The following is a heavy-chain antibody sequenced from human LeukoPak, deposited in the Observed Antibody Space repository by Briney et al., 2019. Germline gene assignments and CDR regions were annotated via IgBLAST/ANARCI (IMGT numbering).Heavy chain of an antibody. Sequence: ASVKVSCKASGYTFTSYYVHWVRQAPGQGLEWMGIINPSGGSTSYAQKFQGRVTMTRDMSTSTVYMELSSLRSEDTAVYYCARDFYSNYFYYYYYMDVGGKGTTVTVSS. CDR3: ARDFYSNYFYYYYYMDV. CDR2: INPSGGST. D-gene: IGHD4-11*01. V-gene: IGHV1-46*01. CDR1: GYTFTSYY. J-gene: IGHJ6*03.